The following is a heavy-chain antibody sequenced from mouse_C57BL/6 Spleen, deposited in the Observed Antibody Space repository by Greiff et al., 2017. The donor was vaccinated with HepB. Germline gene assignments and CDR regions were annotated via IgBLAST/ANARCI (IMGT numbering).Heavy chain of an antibody. V-gene: IGHV5-17*01. Sequence: EVMLVESGGGLVKPGGSLKLSCAASGFTFSDYGMHWVRQAPEKGLEWVAYISSGSSTIYYADTVKGRFTISRDNAKNTLLLQMTSLRSEDTAMYYCARRTGLYFDYWGQGTTLTVSS. CDR3: ARRTGLYFDY. J-gene: IGHJ2*01. CDR2: ISSGSSTI. CDR1: GFTFSDYG. D-gene: IGHD4-1*01.